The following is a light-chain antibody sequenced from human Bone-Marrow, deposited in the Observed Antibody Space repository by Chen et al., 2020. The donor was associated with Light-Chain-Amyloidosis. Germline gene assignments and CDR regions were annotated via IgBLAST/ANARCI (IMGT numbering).Light chain of an antibody. Sequence: SYELTQPPSVSVSPGQTARITCSGDDLPTKYAYWYQQKPGHAPVLVIHRDTERPSGISERFSGSSSGTTATLTISGGQAEDEADYHCQSADSSGTYEVIFGGGTKLTVL. CDR1: DLPTKY. CDR2: RDT. J-gene: IGLJ2*01. CDR3: QSADSSGTYEVI. V-gene: IGLV3-25*03.